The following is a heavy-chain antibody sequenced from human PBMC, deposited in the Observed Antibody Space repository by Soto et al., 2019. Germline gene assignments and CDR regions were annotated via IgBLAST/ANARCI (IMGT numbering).Heavy chain of an antibody. J-gene: IGHJ5*02. CDR2: MYNTGST. CDR1: GGSISSYY. Sequence: SETLSLTCTVSGGSISSYYWSWIRQPPGKGLEWIGYMYNTGSTIYNPSLKSRVTISVDMSKNQFSLKLSSVTAADTAVYYCPRTGYDILTGHSWFDPWGQGTLVTVSS. V-gene: IGHV4-59*01. CDR3: PRTGYDILTGHSWFDP. D-gene: IGHD3-9*01.